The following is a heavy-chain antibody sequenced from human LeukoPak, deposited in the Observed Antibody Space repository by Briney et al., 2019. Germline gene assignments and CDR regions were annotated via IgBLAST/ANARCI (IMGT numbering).Heavy chain of an antibody. Sequence: GGSLRLSCEASGFTFDAYAMHWVRQAPGKGLEWVSLINKVGSATYYADSVKGRFTISRDNAKNSLYLQMNSLRADVTALYYCAREPGGSSFGTGDYWGQGTLVTVSS. CDR1: GFTFDAYA. D-gene: IGHD5-18*01. CDR2: INKVGSAT. CDR3: AREPGGSSFGTGDY. V-gene: IGHV3-43*02. J-gene: IGHJ4*02.